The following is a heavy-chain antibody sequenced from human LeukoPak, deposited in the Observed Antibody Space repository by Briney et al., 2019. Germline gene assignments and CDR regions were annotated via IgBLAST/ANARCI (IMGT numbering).Heavy chain of an antibody. D-gene: IGHD3-3*01. J-gene: IGHJ4*02. CDR3: ARVIFGDSNAIDY. V-gene: IGHV1-2*06. Sequence: ASVKVSCKASGYTFTGYYMHWVRQAPGQGLEWMGRINPNSGGTSYAQKFQGRVTMTRDTSISTAYMELSRLRSDDTAVYYCARVIFGDSNAIDYWGQGTLVTVSS. CDR2: INPNSGGT. CDR1: GYTFTGYY.